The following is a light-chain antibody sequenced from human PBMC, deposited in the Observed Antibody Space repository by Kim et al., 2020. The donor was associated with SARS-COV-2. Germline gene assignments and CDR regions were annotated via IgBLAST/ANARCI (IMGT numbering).Light chain of an antibody. Sequence: VSPGEGATLSCRASESVDSYLAWYQQRPGQAPRLLIYDASTLAIGVPARFSGGGSGTEFTLTISSLESEDFAIYYCQQYKKWPRSFGQGTKVDIK. CDR3: QQYKKWPRS. CDR1: ESVDSY. J-gene: IGKJ1*01. V-gene: IGKV3-15*01. CDR2: DAS.